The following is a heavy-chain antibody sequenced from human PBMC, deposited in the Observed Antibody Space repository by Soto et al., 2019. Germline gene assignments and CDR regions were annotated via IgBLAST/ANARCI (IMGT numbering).Heavy chain of an antibody. CDR1: GGSISSYY. J-gene: IGHJ4*02. V-gene: IGHV4-59*12. Sequence: PSETLSLTCTVSGGSISSYYWSWIRQPPGKGLEWIGYIYYSGSTNYNPSLKSRVTISVDTSKNQFSLKLSSVTAADTAVYYCARTLWIPFDYWGQGTLVTVSS. D-gene: IGHD5-12*01. CDR2: IYYSGST. CDR3: ARTLWIPFDY.